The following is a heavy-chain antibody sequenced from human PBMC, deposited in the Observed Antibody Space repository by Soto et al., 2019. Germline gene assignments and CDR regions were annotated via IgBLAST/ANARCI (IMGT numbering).Heavy chain of an antibody. Sequence: PGGSLRLSCAASGFTFSNYWMSWVRQAPGKGLEWVANIKQDGSEKYYGDSVKGRFTISRDNTKNSVYLQMNSLRAEDTAVYYCATDNVRVGASTGAYYYYGMDVWGQGTTVTVSS. D-gene: IGHD1-26*01. V-gene: IGHV3-7*01. CDR2: IKQDGSEK. J-gene: IGHJ6*02. CDR1: GFTFSNYW. CDR3: ATDNVRVGASTGAYYYYGMDV.